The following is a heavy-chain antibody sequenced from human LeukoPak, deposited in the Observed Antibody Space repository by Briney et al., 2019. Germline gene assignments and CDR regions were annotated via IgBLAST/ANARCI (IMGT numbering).Heavy chain of an antibody. CDR3: TTGDDILTGYN. D-gene: IGHD3-9*01. Sequence: GGSLRLSCTASGFTFGDYAVSWVRRAPGRGLEWVGLIRRRAFGETADYAASVKGRFTISRDDSKSIAYLQMNSLKTEDTAVYYCTTGDDILTGYNWGQGTLVTVSS. J-gene: IGHJ4*02. CDR1: GFTFGDYA. CDR2: IRRRAFGETA. V-gene: IGHV3-49*04.